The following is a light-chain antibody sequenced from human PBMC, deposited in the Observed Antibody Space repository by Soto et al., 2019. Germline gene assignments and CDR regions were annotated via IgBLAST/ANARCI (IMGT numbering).Light chain of an antibody. J-gene: IGLJ1*01. CDR2: GNI. CDR1: SSNIGAGYD. Sequence: QSVLTQPPSVSGAPGQRVTISCTGSSSNIGAGYDVHWYQQRPGTAPKLLIFGNINRPSGVPDRFSGSKSGTSASLAITGLQAEDGGDYYCQSYDSTLSARDVFGTGTKLTVL. CDR3: QSYDSTLSARDV. V-gene: IGLV1-40*01.